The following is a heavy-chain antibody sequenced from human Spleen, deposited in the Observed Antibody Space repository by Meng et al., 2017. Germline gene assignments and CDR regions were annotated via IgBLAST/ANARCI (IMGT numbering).Heavy chain of an antibody. V-gene: IGHV1-69*06. J-gene: IGHJ4*02. CDR1: GGTFSSYA. CDR2: IIPIFDTA. D-gene: IGHD1-1*01. CDR3: AGARSSGTALFATFDS. Sequence: SVKVSCKTSGGTFSSYAISWVRQAPGQGLEWMGGIIPIFDTAKYAQKFQGRVTITADKSTSTAYMELSSLRSEDTAVYHCAGARSSGTALFATFDSWGQGTLVTGSS.